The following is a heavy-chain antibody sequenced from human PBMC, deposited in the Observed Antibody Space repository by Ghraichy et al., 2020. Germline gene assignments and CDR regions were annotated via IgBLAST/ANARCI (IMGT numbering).Heavy chain of an antibody. CDR2: IYYSGTT. Sequence: SETLSLTCTVSGASISGFYWSWIRQPPGRGLEWIGHIYYSGTTNYSPSLKSRLTLSVDRSQNLVSLRLSSMTSADTAVYYCARVPPMFGVAPWSMDIGGQGTTVTVS. D-gene: IGHD3-3*01. V-gene: IGHV4-59*01. CDR1: GASISGFY. CDR3: ARVPPMFGVAPWSMDI. J-gene: IGHJ6*02.